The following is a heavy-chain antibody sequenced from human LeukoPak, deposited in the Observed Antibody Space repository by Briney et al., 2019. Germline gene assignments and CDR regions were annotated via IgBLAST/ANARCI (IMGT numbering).Heavy chain of an antibody. CDR2: INHSGST. CDR1: GGSFSGYY. J-gene: IGHJ3*02. Sequence: SETLSLTCAVYGGSFSGYYWSWIRQPPGKGLEWIGEINHSGSTNYNPSLKSRVTISVDTSKNQFSLKLSSVTAADTAVYYCAREPQYSQGAFDIWGQGTMVTVSS. V-gene: IGHV4-34*01. CDR3: AREPQYSQGAFDI. D-gene: IGHD3-3*02.